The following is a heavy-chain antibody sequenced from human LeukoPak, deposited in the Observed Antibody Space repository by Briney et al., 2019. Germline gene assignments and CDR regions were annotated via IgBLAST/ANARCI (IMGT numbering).Heavy chain of an antibody. J-gene: IGHJ3*02. CDR3: ARVADYYDSSGGAFDI. Sequence: GGSLRLSCAASGFTFSSYSMNWFRQAPGKGLEWVSYISSSSSTIYYADSVKGRFTISRDNAKNSLYLQMNSLRAEDTAVYYCARVADYYDSSGGAFDIWGQGTMVTVSS. CDR1: GFTFSSYS. D-gene: IGHD3-22*01. V-gene: IGHV3-48*01. CDR2: ISSSSSTI.